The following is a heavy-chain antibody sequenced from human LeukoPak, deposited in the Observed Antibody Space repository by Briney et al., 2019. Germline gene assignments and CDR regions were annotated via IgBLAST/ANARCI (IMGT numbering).Heavy chain of an antibody. Sequence: SETLSLTCTVSGGSISSYYRSWIRQPAGKGLEWIGRIYTSGSTNYNPSLKSRVTMSVDTSKNQFSLKLGSVTAADTAVYYCARARGPPGTYYFDYWGQGTLVTVSS. CDR1: GGSISSYY. CDR3: ARARGPPGTYYFDY. CDR2: IYTSGST. J-gene: IGHJ4*02. V-gene: IGHV4-4*07. D-gene: IGHD3-10*01.